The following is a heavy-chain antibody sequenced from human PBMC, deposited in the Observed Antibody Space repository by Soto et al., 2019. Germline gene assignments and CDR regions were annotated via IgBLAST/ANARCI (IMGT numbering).Heavy chain of an antibody. J-gene: IGHJ5*02. CDR2: IYYSGST. CDR3: ARRASTYYDFWSGYYGFDP. CDR1: GGSISSSSYY. Sequence: PSETLSLTCTVSGGSISSSSYYWGWIRQPPGKGLEWIGSIYYSGSTYYNPSLKSRVTISVDTSKNQFSLKLSSVTAADTAVYYCARRASTYYDFWSGYYGFDPWGQGTLVTVSS. V-gene: IGHV4-39*01. D-gene: IGHD3-3*01.